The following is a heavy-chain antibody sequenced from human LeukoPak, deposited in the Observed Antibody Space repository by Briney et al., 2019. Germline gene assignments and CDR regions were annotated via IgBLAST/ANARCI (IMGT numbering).Heavy chain of an antibody. CDR3: ARSTSGSSNRGTLDY. V-gene: IGHV3-21*01. Sequence: GGSLRLSCTVSGFTFSSHRMNWVRQAPGKGLEWVSSISSTSSYKYYADSVKGRFTISRDNAKKSLYLQMSSLRAEDTAIYYCARSTSGSSNRGTLDYWGQGTLVTVSS. J-gene: IGHJ4*02. CDR1: GFTFSSHR. CDR2: ISSTSSYK. D-gene: IGHD6-19*01.